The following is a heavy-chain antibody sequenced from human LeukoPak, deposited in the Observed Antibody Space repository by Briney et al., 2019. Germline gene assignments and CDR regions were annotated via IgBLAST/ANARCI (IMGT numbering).Heavy chain of an antibody. CDR1: GFTFSSYE. Sequence: GGCLRLSCAASGFTFSSYEMNGVRQAPGKGLEWVSYISKSGTTTYYADSVKGRFTISRDNAKNSLYLQMNSLRAEDTGVYYCARDPPDYWGQGILVTVSS. V-gene: IGHV3-48*03. J-gene: IGHJ4*02. CDR3: ARDPPDY. CDR2: ISKSGTTT.